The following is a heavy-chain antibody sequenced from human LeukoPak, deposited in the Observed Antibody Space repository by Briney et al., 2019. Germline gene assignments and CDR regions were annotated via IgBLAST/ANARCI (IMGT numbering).Heavy chain of an antibody. CDR2: IKQDGSEK. V-gene: IGHV3-7*01. CDR1: GFTFSSYW. J-gene: IGHJ3*02. D-gene: IGHD3-10*01. CDR3: AREPNYYGSVYDAFDI. Sequence: GGSLRLSCAASGFTFSSYWMSWVRQAPGKGLEWVANIKQDGSEKYYVDSVKGRFTISRDNAKNSLYLQMNSLRAEDTAVYYCAREPNYYGSVYDAFDIWGQGTMVTVSS.